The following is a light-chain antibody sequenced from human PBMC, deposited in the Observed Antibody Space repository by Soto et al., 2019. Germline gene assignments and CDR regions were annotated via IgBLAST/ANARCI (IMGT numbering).Light chain of an antibody. CDR1: NTDVGGYNY. CDR2: EVR. Sequence: QSALTQPASVSGSPGQSITVSCTGTNTDVGGYNYVSWYQHRPGKAPRLMIYEVRNRRSGVSNRFSGSKSGNTASLTISGLQSEDEADYYCTSYTPTGALVFGRGTKVTVL. CDR3: TSYTPTGALV. J-gene: IGLJ6*01. V-gene: IGLV2-14*01.